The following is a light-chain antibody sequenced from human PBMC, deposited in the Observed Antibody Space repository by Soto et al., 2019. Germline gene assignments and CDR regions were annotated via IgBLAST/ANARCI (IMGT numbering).Light chain of an antibody. CDR2: DVT. CDR1: SSDVGGYIY. J-gene: IGLJ1*01. Sequence: QSVLTQPASVSGSPGQSITISGTGTSSDVGGYIYVSWYQQHPGKAPKLMIYDVTSRPSGVSYRSSGSKSGNTASLTISGLQAEDEADYYCSSYTTSSSYVFGTGTKVTVL. CDR3: SSYTTSSSYV. V-gene: IGLV2-14*01.